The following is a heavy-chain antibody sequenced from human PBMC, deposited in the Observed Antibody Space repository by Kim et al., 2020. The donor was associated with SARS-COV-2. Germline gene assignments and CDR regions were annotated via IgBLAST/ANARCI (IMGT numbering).Heavy chain of an antibody. V-gene: IGHV1-69*01. CDR2: IIPIFGTA. D-gene: IGHD1-7*01. J-gene: IGHJ4*02. Sequence: SGGTSSRYAIRWVRKAPGKGLEGMGGIIPIFGTANYAQKFQGRVTITADESTSTAYMELSSLRSEDTAVYYCARDSTALELARHYWGQGTLAT. CDR3: ARDSTALELARHY. CDR1: GGTSSRYA.